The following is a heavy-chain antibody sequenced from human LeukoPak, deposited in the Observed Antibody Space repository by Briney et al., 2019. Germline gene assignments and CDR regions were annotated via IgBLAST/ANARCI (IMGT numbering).Heavy chain of an antibody. J-gene: IGHJ4*02. CDR1: GGTFSSYA. V-gene: IGHV1-18*01. D-gene: IGHD4-17*01. CDR3: ARGDDYGDYWGLY. Sequence: ASVKVSCKASGGTFSSYAITWVRQAPGQGLEWMGWISTYNGNTNYAQKLQGRVTMTTDTSTSTAYMELRSLISDDAAVYYCARGDDYGDYWGLYWGQGTLVTVSS. CDR2: ISTYNGNT.